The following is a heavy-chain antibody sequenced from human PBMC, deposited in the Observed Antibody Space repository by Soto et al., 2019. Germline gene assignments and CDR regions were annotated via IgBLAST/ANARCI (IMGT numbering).Heavy chain of an antibody. Sequence: GGSLRLSCAASGFTFSSYAMSWVRQAPGKGLEWVSAISGSGGSTYYGDSVKGRFTISRDNSKNTLYLQMNSLRAEDTAVYYCAKTLYYYYLFDYWGQGTLVTVSS. D-gene: IGHD3-22*01. CDR2: ISGSGGST. V-gene: IGHV3-23*01. J-gene: IGHJ4*02. CDR1: GFTFSSYA. CDR3: AKTLYYYYLFDY.